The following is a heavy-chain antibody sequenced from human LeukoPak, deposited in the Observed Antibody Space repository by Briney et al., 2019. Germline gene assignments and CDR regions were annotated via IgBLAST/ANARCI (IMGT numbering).Heavy chain of an antibody. D-gene: IGHD3-22*01. V-gene: IGHV3-23*01. CDR2: ISGSGGST. J-gene: IGHJ3*02. CDR3: AKDQYYDSRSSGAFDI. CDR1: GFTFSSYA. Sequence: GGSLRLSCAASGFTFSSYAMSWVRQAPGKGLEWVSAISGSGGSTYYADSVKGRFTISRDNSKNTLYLQMNSLRAEGTAVYYCAKDQYYDSRSSGAFDIWGQGTMVTVSS.